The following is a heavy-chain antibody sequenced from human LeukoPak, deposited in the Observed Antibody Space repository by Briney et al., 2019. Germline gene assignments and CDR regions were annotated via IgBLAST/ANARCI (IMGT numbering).Heavy chain of an antibody. CDR1: GYTFTSYY. D-gene: IGHD2-15*01. V-gene: IGHV1-46*01. CDR3: ARDHCSGGSCYPYYYYGMDV. J-gene: IGHJ6*02. CDR2: INPSGGST. Sequence: ASVKVSCKASGYTFTSYYMHWVRQAPGQGLEWMGIINPSGGSTSYAQKFQGRVTMTRDTSTSTVYMELSSLRSEDTAVYYCARDHCSGGSCYPYYYYGMDVWGQGTTVTVSS.